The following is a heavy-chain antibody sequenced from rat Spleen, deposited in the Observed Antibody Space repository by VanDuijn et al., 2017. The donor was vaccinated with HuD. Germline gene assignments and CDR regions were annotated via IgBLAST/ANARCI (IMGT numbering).Heavy chain of an antibody. J-gene: IGHJ2*01. D-gene: IGHD1-9*01. CDR1: GFTFNKYD. CDR2: ITTGGAIT. V-gene: IGHV5S23*01. CDR3: ARRHYGYTDYFDY. Sequence: EVQLVESDGGLVQPGRSLKLSCAASGFTFNKYDMAWVRQAPTKGLEWVASITTGGAITSYRDSVKGRFTISRDNAKSSLYLQMDSLRSEDTATYHCARRHYGYTDYFDYWGQGVMVTVSS.